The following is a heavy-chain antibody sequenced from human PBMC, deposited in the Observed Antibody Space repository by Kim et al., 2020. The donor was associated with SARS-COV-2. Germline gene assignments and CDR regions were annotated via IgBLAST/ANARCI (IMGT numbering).Heavy chain of an antibody. V-gene: IGHV3-30*18. CDR3: AKESGSGSYYAWPYYYYGMDV. CDR1: GFTFSSYG. D-gene: IGHD3-10*01. J-gene: IGHJ6*02. Sequence: GGSLRLSCAASGFTFSSYGMHWVRQAPGKGLEWVAVISYDGSNKYYADSVKGRFTISRDNSKNTLYLQMNSLRAEDTAVYYCAKESGSGSYYAWPYYYYGMDVWGQGTTVTVSS. CDR2: ISYDGSNK.